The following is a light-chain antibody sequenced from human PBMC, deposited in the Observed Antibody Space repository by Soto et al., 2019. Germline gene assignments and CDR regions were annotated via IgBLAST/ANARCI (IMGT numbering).Light chain of an antibody. CDR2: AAS. J-gene: IGKJ1*01. CDR3: RKYNSAPST. Sequence: DIQMTQSPSSLSASVGDRLTITCRASQGISNYLAWYQQKPGKIPKLLIYAASTLQSGVPSRFSGSGSGTDFTLTMSSLQPEDVATYDCRKYNSAPSTLGQETKVEIK. CDR1: QGISNY. V-gene: IGKV1-27*01.